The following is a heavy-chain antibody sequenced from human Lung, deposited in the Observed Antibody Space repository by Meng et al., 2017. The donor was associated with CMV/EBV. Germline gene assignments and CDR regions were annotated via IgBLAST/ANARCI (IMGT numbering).Heavy chain of an antibody. J-gene: IGHJ4*02. CDR1: GGYIISYY. CDR2: IYTSGTT. Sequence: QVQLQESGPGLVKPSEPRSLTCSVSGGYIISYYWSWIRQSAGKGLEWIGRIYTSGTTIYNPSLKSRLTLSLATSKNQFSLKLNSVTAADTAVYYCARAEADTGNFDYWGQGTLVTVSS. CDR3: ARAEADTGNFDY. V-gene: IGHV4-4*07. D-gene: IGHD6-19*01.